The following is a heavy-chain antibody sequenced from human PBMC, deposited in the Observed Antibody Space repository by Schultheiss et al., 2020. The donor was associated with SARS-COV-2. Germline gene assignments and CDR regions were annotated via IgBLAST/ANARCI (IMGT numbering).Heavy chain of an antibody. V-gene: IGHV1-46*01. CDR1: GYTFTSYY. CDR3: AREQKNIAAAGISY. CDR2: INPSGGST. J-gene: IGHJ4*02. Sequence: ASVKVSCKASGYTFTSYYMHWVRQAPGQGLEWMGIINPSGGSTSYAQKFQGRVTMTRDTSITTAYMELSRLRFDDTAVYYCAREQKNIAAAGISYWGQGTLVTVSS. D-gene: IGHD6-13*01.